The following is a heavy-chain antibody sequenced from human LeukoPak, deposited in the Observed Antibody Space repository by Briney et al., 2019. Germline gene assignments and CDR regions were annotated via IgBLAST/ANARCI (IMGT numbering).Heavy chain of an antibody. J-gene: IGHJ4*02. V-gene: IGHV3-30-3*01. CDR2: ISYDGSNK. CDR3: ACFRRELLGASY. D-gene: IGHD1-26*01. Sequence: GGSLRLSCAASGFTFSSYAMHWVRQAPGKGLEWAAVISYDGSNKYYADSVKGRFTISRDNSKNTLYLQMNSLRAEDTAVYYCACFRRELLGASYWGQGTLVTVSS. CDR1: GFTFSSYA.